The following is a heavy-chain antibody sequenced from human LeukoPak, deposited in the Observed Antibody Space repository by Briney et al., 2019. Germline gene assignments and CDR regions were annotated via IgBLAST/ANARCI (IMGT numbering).Heavy chain of an antibody. CDR1: EFTLRSYA. V-gene: IGHV3-30*15. Sequence: GRSLRLSCAASEFTLRSYAMHWVRQTPGKGLEWAAVISTDGSVQYYAGSVKGRFTISRDNSKNTLYLQMSSLRAEDTAVYYCARWSVGDYDKAFDIWGQGTMVTVSS. D-gene: IGHD3-22*01. CDR3: ARWSVGDYDKAFDI. CDR2: ISTDGSVQ. J-gene: IGHJ3*02.